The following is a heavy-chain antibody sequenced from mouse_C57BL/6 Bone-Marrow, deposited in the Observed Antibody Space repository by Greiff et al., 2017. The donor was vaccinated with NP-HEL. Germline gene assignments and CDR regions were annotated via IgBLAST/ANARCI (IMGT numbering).Heavy chain of an antibody. CDR2: IWRGGST. Sequence: QVQLQQSGPGLVQPSQSLSITCTVSGFSLTSYGVHWVRQSPGKGLEWLGVIWRGGSTDYNAAFISSLSISKDNSKSQVFIKMNSLQADDTAIYYCARNGYSNCPAWFAYWGQGTLVTVSA. D-gene: IGHD2-5*01. CDR1: GFSLTSYG. J-gene: IGHJ3*01. V-gene: IGHV2-2*01. CDR3: ARNGYSNCPAWFAY.